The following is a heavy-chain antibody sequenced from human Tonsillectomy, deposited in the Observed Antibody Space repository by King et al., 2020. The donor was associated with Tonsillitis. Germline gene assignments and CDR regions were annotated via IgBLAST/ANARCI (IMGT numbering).Heavy chain of an antibody. V-gene: IGHV3-64D*06. CDR2: ISRNGGTT. J-gene: IGHJ6*02. Sequence: QLVQSGGGLVQPGGSLRLSCSVSGFTFGSFAMHWVRQAPGKGLEYVSDISRNGGTTYYADSVKGRFTISRDNSKDTLYLQMSSLRPEDTAIYYCVKGYCGTTTCYYDYYAMDVWGQGTTVTVSS. CDR3: VKGYCGTTTCYYDYYAMDV. D-gene: IGHD2-2*01. CDR1: GFTFGSFA.